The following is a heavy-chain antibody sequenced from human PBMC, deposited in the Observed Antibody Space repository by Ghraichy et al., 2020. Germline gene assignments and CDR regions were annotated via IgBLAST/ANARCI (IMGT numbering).Heavy chain of an antibody. CDR3: AKGEGAVARGFDY. CDR1: GFTFNSYA. D-gene: IGHD6-19*01. Sequence: GGSLRLSCAASGFTFNSYAMSWVRQPPGKGLEWVSAISGSGGSTYYADSVKGRFTISRDNSKNTLSLQMNSLRDEDTAVYYCAKGEGAVARGFDYWGQGTLVTVSS. J-gene: IGHJ4*02. CDR2: ISGSGGST. V-gene: IGHV3-23*01.